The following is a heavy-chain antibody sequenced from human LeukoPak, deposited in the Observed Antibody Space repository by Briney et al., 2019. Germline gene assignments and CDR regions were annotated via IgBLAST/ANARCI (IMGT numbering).Heavy chain of an antibody. CDR3: AKCSSGSYYSSGDY. Sequence: GGSLRLSCAVSGFTFRAYAMAWVRQAPGKGLEWVSSIGGSGDTTYYADSVKGRFTISRDTSKNTLYLQMNSLTAEDAAVYYCAKCSSGSYYSSGDYWGQGTLVTVSS. D-gene: IGHD2-15*01. V-gene: IGHV3-23*01. J-gene: IGHJ4*02. CDR1: GFTFRAYA. CDR2: IGGSGDTT.